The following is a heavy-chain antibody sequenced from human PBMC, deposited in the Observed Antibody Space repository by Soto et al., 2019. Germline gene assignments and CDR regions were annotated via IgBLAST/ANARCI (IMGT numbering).Heavy chain of an antibody. D-gene: IGHD6-6*01. V-gene: IGHV3-74*01. Sequence: GGALRLSCAASGFTFSSYWMHRVRQAPGKGLVWVSRINTEGSTTSYADSVKGRFTISRDNAKSTLYLQMNSLTAEDTAVYYCARARAYSLSSWDYWGQGTQVTVSS. CDR2: INTEGSTT. CDR1: GFTFSSYW. CDR3: ARARAYSLSSWDY. J-gene: IGHJ4*02.